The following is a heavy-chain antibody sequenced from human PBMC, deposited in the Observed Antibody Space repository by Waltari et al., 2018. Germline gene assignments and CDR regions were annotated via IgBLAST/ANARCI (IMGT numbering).Heavy chain of an antibody. CDR1: GFSLTSRELC. CDR3: ARMYSSGWTLGAYGMDV. CDR2: IDWADDK. J-gene: IGHJ6*02. V-gene: IGHV2-70*11. Sequence: RVTLRESGPALVKSTQTLTLTCTFSGFSLTSRELCVSWIRQPPGKALEWLAVIDWADDKYYSTSLKTRLTVSKDTSKNQVVLTMTNMDPVDTATYYCARMYSSGWTLGAYGMDVWGQGTTVTVSS. D-gene: IGHD6-19*01.